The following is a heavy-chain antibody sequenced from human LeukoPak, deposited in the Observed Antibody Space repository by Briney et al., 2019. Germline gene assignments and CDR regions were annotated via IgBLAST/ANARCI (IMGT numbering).Heavy chain of an antibody. CDR1: GGSISSNSYY. CDR3: ARGDYTKNLDS. CDR2: IIHSGST. D-gene: IGHD2-2*02. V-gene: IGHV4-39*07. Sequence: PSETLSLTCTVSGGSISSNSYYWTWIRQPPGKGLEWIGQIIHSGSTNYNPSLKSRVTISWDTSKNQFSLNLNSVSAADTAVYYCARGDYTKNLDSWGQGNLVTVSS. J-gene: IGHJ4*02.